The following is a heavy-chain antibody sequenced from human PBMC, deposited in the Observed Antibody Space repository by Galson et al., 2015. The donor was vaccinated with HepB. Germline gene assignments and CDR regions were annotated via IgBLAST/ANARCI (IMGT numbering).Heavy chain of an antibody. D-gene: IGHD6-13*01. CDR3: AREIIAADGYQLYYSYHMDV. Sequence: SVKLSCKASGYSITSFGISWVRQAPGQGLEWMGWVSGYKGNTNYAQNFHDRFTITTDTSTSTPYMQLSSLRYGDTAVYYCAREIIAADGYQLYYSYHMDVWGKGTRSPYP. CDR2: VSGYKGNT. V-gene: IGHV1-18*01. CDR1: GYSITSFG. J-gene: IGHJ6*03.